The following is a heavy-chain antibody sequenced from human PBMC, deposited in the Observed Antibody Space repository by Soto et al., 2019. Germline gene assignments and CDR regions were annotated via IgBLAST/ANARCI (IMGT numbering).Heavy chain of an antibody. V-gene: IGHV1-18*04. CDR2: ISAKKGNT. D-gene: IGHD2-15*01. CDR3: AREILSPDFYFHGMDV. Sequence: QGQLVQSGAEVKKPGASVKVSCKASGYTFTSYGISWVRQAPGQGLEWMGWISAKKGNTKYAQKFQGRVTMTTDTSTSTAYMELRSLGSDETAVYYCAREILSPDFYFHGMDVWGQGTTVTVSS. CDR1: GYTFTSYG. J-gene: IGHJ6*02.